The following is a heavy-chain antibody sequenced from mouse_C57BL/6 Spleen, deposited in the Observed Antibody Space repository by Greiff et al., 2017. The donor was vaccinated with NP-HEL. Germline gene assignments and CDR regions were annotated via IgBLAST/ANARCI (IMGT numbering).Heavy chain of an antibody. D-gene: IGHD2-3*01. J-gene: IGHJ1*03. CDR3: ARYGDGYHWYFDV. CDR2: INPSSGYT. V-gene: IGHV1-7*01. CDR1: GYTFTSYW. Sequence: VHLVESGAELAKPGASVKLSCKASGYTFTSYWMHWVKQRPGQGLEWIGYINPSSGYTKYNQKFKDKATLTADKSSSTAYMQLSSLTYEDSAVYYCARYGDGYHWYFDVWGTGTTVTVSS.